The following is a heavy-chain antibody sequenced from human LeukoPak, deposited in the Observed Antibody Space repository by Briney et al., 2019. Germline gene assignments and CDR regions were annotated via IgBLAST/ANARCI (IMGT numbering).Heavy chain of an antibody. CDR2: ISPSGRSV. Sequence: PGGSLRLSCAGSGLSFSDYGMNWVRQAPGKGLEWLTFISPSGRSVSYADSVKGRFTIARDNAKKSPYLQMDSLRGEDTAIYYCTRDAGSDFWGQGTLVTVSS. J-gene: IGHJ4*02. CDR1: GLSFSDYG. V-gene: IGHV3-48*03. CDR3: TRDAGSDF. D-gene: IGHD3-10*01.